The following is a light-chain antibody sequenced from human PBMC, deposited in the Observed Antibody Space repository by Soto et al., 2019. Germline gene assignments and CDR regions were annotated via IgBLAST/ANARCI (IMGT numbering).Light chain of an antibody. CDR1: QSVSSSY. CDR3: QQYDSLVT. CDR2: GTS. J-gene: IGKJ1*01. V-gene: IGKV3-20*01. Sequence: EIVLTQSPGTLSLSPGERATLSCRASQSVSSSYLAWYQHKPGRAPRLLIDGTSSRATGIPDRFSGSGSGTDFTLTIGRLEPEDFAVYYCQQYDSLVTFGQGTKVEIK.